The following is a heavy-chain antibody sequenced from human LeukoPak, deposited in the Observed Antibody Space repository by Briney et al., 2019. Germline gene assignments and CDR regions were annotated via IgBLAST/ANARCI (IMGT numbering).Heavy chain of an antibody. J-gene: IGHJ4*02. CDR2: IYHSGST. D-gene: IGHD6-13*01. CDR1: GGSISSGGYS. V-gene: IGHV4-30-2*02. Sequence: SQTLSLTCAVSGGSISSGGYSWSWIRQPPGKGLEWIGYIYHSGSTYYNPSLKSRVTISVDTSKNQFSLKLSSVTAADTAVYYCARKDSSSWFYFDYWGQGTLVTVSS. CDR3: ARKDSSSWFYFDY.